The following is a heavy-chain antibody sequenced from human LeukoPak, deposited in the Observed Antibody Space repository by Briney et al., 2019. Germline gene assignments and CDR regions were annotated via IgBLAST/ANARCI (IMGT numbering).Heavy chain of an antibody. CDR2: IYYSGST. D-gene: IGHD1-1*01. Sequence: SETLSLTCAVYGGSFSSYYWSWIRQPPGKGLEWIGYIYYSGSTNYNPSLKSRVTISVDTSKNQFSLKLRAVTAADTAVYYCAREGPTGTTSGWFDPWGQGTLVTVSS. CDR1: GGSFSSYY. J-gene: IGHJ5*02. V-gene: IGHV4-59*01. CDR3: AREGPTGTTSGWFDP.